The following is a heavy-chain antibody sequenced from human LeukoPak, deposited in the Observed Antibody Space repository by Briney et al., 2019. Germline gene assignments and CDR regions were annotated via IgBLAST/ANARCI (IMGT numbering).Heavy chain of an antibody. D-gene: IGHD3-22*01. Sequence: ASVKVSCKASGYTFTGYNMHWVRQAPGQGLEWMGWINPYSGGTNYEQRFQGRVTMTRDTSISTAYMELSRLTSDDTAVYYCARHRLHRLYYDSSGYYHDAFDIWGQGIMVTVSS. J-gene: IGHJ3*02. CDR1: GYTFTGYN. V-gene: IGHV1-2*02. CDR3: ARHRLHRLYYDSSGYYHDAFDI. CDR2: INPYSGGT.